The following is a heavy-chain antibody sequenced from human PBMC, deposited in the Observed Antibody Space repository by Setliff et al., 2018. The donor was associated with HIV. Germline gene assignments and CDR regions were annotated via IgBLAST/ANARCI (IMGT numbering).Heavy chain of an antibody. D-gene: IGHD1-1*01. CDR3: ARDKRDDNFLTSRISSVFDF. CDR1: GFTFDDYT. J-gene: IGHJ4*02. Sequence: QPGGSLRLSCAASGFTFDDYTMHWVRQAPGKAPEWVSLISWDGYNTYYADSVQGRFTISRDNSKNSLYLQMHSLRVEDTAFYYCARDKRDDNFLTSRISSVFDFWGEGTLVTVSS. CDR2: ISWDGYNT. V-gene: IGHV3-43*01.